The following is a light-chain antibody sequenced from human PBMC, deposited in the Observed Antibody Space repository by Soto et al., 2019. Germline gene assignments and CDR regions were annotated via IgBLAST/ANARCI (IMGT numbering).Light chain of an antibody. CDR3: LHDHNYPLT. Sequence: AIQMTQSPSSLSASVGDRVTITCRASQVIRNDLGWYQQKPGKAPKLLIYGASNLQNVVPSRFSGSGSGTDFTLTITSLQPEDFATYYCLHDHNYPLTFGQGTKVDIK. J-gene: IGKJ1*01. V-gene: IGKV1-6*01. CDR1: QVIRND. CDR2: GAS.